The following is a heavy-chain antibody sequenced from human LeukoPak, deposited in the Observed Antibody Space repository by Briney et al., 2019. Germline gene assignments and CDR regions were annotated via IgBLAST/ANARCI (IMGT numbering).Heavy chain of an antibody. CDR1: GYTFTGYY. CDR2: INPNSGGT. J-gene: IGHJ3*02. D-gene: IGHD3-3*01. CDR3: ARVGFSPRGFAFDI. V-gene: IGHV1-2*04. Sequence: ASVTVSCKASGYTFTGYYMHWVRQAPGQGLEWMGWINPNSGGTNYAQKFQGWVTMTRDTSISTAYIELSRLRCDDTAVYYCARVGFSPRGFAFDIWGQGTMVTVSS.